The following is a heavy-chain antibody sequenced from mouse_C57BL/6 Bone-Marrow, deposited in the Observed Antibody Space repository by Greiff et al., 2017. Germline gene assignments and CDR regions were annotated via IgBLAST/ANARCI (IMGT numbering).Heavy chain of an antibody. CDR3: ASWDALYYAMDY. CDR2: INPSSGYT. V-gene: IGHV1-4*01. Sequence: QVQLQQSGAELARPGASVKMSCKASGYTFTSYTMHWVKQRPGQGLEWIGYINPSSGYTKYNQKFKDKATSTADKSSSTAYMQLSSLTSEDSAVYYCASWDALYYAMDYWGQGTSVTVSS. D-gene: IGHD4-1*01. J-gene: IGHJ4*01. CDR1: GYTFTSYT.